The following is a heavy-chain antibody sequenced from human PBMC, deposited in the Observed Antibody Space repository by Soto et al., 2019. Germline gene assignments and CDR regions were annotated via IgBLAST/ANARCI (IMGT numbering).Heavy chain of an antibody. CDR1: GFTSSRYG. CDR2: ISDSGDST. CDR3: ARTQGGNEYYYYYMDV. V-gene: IGHV3-23*01. Sequence: PGGSLRLSCAASGFTSSRYGVIWVRQAPGKGLEWVSVISDSGDSTYDADSVKGRFTISRDNSRSTLYLQMNSLRTEDTAVYYCARTQGGNEYYYYYMDVWGKGTTVTVSS. D-gene: IGHD5-12*01. J-gene: IGHJ6*03.